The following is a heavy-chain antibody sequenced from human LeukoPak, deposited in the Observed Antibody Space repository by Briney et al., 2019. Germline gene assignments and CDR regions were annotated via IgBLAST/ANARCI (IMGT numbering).Heavy chain of an antibody. CDR3: ASKRGYSYGLDY. D-gene: IGHD5-18*01. J-gene: IGHJ4*02. CDR1: GGTFSSYA. Sequence: SVKVSCKASGGTFSSYAISWVRQAPGQGLEWMGGIIPIFGTANYAQKFQGRVTITADESTSTGYMELSSLRSEDTAVYYCASKRGYSYGLDYWGQGTLVTVSS. CDR2: IIPIFGTA. V-gene: IGHV1-69*13.